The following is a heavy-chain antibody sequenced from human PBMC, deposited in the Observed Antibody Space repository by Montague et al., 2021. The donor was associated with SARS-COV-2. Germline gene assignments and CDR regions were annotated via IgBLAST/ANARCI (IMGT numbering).Heavy chain of an antibody. D-gene: IGHD6-19*01. V-gene: IGHV4-4*02. CDR1: GASIVSTDC. CDR2: IYDTAST. J-gene: IGHJ4*02. CDR3: MRAGGYVNRTAV. Sequence: SETLSLTCAVSGASIVSTDCWRWVRQPPGKGLVGSGGIYDTASTNYNPSSKSRVTMSVDKINNQDSPQLQHPTAADSAVDFCMRAGGYVNRTAVWGQGALVIVSS.